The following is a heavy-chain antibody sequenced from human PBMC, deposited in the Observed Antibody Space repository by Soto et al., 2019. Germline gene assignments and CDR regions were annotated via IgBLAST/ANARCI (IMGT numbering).Heavy chain of an antibody. J-gene: IGHJ4*02. CDR3: ARRHGSCFDY. CDR2: IYYSGST. CDR1: GGPISSYY. V-gene: IGHV4-59*08. Sequence: SDTLSLTCTVSGGPISSYYWSWIRQPPGKGLEWIGYIYYSGSTNYNPSLKSRVTISVDTSKNQFSLKLSSVTAADTAVYYCARRHGSCFDYWGQGTLVTVSS.